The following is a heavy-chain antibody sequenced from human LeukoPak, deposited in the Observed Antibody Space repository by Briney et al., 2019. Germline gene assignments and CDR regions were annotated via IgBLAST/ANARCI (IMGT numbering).Heavy chain of an antibody. CDR2: ISGSGGST. D-gene: IGHD6-25*01. CDR1: GFTFTSYV. CDR3: AKAYSSGWTYFDY. J-gene: IGHJ4*02. V-gene: IGHV3-23*01. Sequence: GGPLRLSCAASGFTFTSYVMSWVRQAPGKGLDWVSSISGSGGSTYYADSVKGRFTISRDNSKNTLYLQMNTLTADDTAMYYCAKAYSSGWTYFDYWGQGALVTVAS.